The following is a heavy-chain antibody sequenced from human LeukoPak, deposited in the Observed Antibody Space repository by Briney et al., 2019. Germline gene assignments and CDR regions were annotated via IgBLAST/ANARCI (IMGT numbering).Heavy chain of an antibody. CDR2: IYDSGST. Sequence: PSETLSLTCTVSGGSVNSGSYYWTWIRQPPGKGLEWIGYIYDSGSTNYNPSLKSRVTMSVDTSKNQFSLKLSSVTAADTAVYYCARVSIYDILTGHYLGGATFDYWGQGTLVTVSS. CDR1: GGSVNSGSYY. CDR3: ARVSIYDILTGHYLGGATFDY. D-gene: IGHD3-9*01. V-gene: IGHV4-61*01. J-gene: IGHJ4*02.